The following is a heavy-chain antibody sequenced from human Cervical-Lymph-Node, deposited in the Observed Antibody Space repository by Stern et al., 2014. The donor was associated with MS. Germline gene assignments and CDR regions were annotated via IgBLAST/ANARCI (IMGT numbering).Heavy chain of an antibody. J-gene: IGHJ3*02. CDR3: AAIGPRMEGACFDI. CDR1: GAPVSSGGYY. D-gene: IGHD2-21*01. CDR2: IHPTGAT. V-gene: IGHV4-31*03. Sequence: QLQLQESGPGLVKPSQTLSLSCTVSGAPVSSGGYYWTWIRQLPGKGLEWVGYIHPTGATFYNPSLKSRVAISVDTSENQFSLKLTSVTAADTAVYYCAAIGPRMEGACFDIWGQGTRVTVSS.